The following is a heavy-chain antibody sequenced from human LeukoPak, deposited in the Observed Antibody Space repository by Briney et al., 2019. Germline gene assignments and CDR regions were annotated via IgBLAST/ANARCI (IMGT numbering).Heavy chain of an antibody. CDR3: ARMGDYYDSSGYRRDAFDI. V-gene: IGHV4-59*01. CDR2: IYSSGST. J-gene: IGHJ3*02. Sequence: PSETLSLTCTVSGGSISYYYWNWIRQPPGKGLEWIGYIYSSGSTNYNPSLKSRVTISLDTSKNQFSLKLSSVTAADTAVYYCARMGDYYDSSGYRRDAFDIWGQGTMVTVSS. CDR1: GGSISYYY. D-gene: IGHD3-22*01.